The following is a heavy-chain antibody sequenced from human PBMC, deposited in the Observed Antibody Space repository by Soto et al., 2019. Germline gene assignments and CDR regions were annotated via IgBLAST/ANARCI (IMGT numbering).Heavy chain of an antibody. CDR2: ISGSGGST. V-gene: IGHV3-23*01. CDR3: AKDQRLQLVTYYYYGMDV. J-gene: IGHJ6*02. Sequence: PGGSLRLSCAASGFTFSSYAMSWVRQAPWKGLEWVSAISGSGGSTYYADSVKGRFTISRDNSKNTLYLQMNSLRAEDTAVYYCAKDQRLQLVTYYYYGMDVWGQGTTVTVS. D-gene: IGHD6-13*01. CDR1: GFTFSSYA.